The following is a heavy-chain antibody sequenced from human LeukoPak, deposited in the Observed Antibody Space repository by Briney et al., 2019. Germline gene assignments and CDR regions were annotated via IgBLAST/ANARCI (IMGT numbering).Heavy chain of an antibody. D-gene: IGHD6-19*01. Sequence: SETLSLTCTVSGGSISSSSYYWGWIRQPPGKGLEWIGSIYYSGSTYYNPSLKSRVTISVDTSKNQFSLKLSSATAADTTVYYCARGIFSGWYYFDYWGQGTLVTVSS. J-gene: IGHJ4*02. V-gene: IGHV4-39*07. CDR2: IYYSGST. CDR3: ARGIFSGWYYFDY. CDR1: GGSISSSSYY.